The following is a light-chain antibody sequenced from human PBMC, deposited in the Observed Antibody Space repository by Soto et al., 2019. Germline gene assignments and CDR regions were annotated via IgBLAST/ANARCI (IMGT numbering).Light chain of an antibody. CDR2: GAS. CDR3: QQTRSYTST. J-gene: IGKJ4*01. Sequence: IQFTQSPSSLYASVGDSVTITCRASQGITSYLAWYQQKPGKAPNLMIYGASTLPSGVPSRFSGSGSGTDFTLTINSLQAEDFATYYCQQTRSYTSTFGGGTQVDIK. V-gene: IGKV1-9*01. CDR1: QGITSY.